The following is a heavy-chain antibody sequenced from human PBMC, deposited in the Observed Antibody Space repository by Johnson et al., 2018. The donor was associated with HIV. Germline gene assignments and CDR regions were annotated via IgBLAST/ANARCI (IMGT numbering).Heavy chain of an antibody. CDR3: AKGASGSQRRGAFHI. CDR2: IWYDGSNK. CDR1: GFNFSNYG. J-gene: IGHJ3*02. V-gene: IGHV3-33*06. D-gene: IGHD1-26*01. Sequence: QVQLVESGGGVVQPGRSLRLSCAASGFNFSNYGMYWVRQAPGKGLEWVAVIWYDGSNKYYANSVKGRFIISRDNSKNTLYLQMNSLRAVDTAVYYCAKGASGSQRRGAFHIWGQGTMVTVSS.